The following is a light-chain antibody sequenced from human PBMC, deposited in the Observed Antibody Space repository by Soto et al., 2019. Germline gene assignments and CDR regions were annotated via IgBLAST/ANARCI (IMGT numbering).Light chain of an antibody. Sequence: VLTQSPGTLSLSPGERATLSCRASHSVRSSYLAWYQQNPGQAPRLIIYGASSRDTGIPDRFSGSGSGTDFTLNISRLQPEDFAVYYCQKYASPPATSAQGTKVDI. CDR1: HSVRSSY. J-gene: IGKJ1*01. CDR2: GAS. V-gene: IGKV3-20*01. CDR3: QKYASPPAT.